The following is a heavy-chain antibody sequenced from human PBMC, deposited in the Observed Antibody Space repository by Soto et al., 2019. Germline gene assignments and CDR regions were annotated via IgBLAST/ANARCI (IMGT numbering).Heavy chain of an antibody. D-gene: IGHD5-18*01. CDR3: ARDMRAGRYSYGLYYYGMDV. Sequence: ASVKVSCKASGYTFTGYYMHWVRQAPGQGLEWMGWINPNSGGTNYAQKFQGWVTMTRDTSISTAYMELSRLRSDDTAVYYCARDMRAGRYSYGLYYYGMDVWGQGTTVTVSS. J-gene: IGHJ6*02. V-gene: IGHV1-2*04. CDR1: GYTFTGYY. CDR2: INPNSGGT.